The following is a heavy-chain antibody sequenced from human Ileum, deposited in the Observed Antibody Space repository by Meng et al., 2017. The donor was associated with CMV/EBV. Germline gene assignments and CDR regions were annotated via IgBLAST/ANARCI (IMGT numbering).Heavy chain of an antibody. CDR1: GFTFNTYP. J-gene: IGHJ4*02. Sequence: GESLKISCEASGFTFNTYPMTWVRQAPGKGLVWVSRISIDGDTIDYVESVKGRFTISRDSATNTLFLQMDSLRVDDTAVYYCARDPPDGARRFDSWGQGTVVTVSS. D-gene: IGHD1-14*01. CDR2: ISIDGDTI. V-gene: IGHV3-74*01. CDR3: ARDPPDGARRFDS.